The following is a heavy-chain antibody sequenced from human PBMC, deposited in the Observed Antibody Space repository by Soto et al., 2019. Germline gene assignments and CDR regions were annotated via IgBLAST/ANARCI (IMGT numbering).Heavy chain of an antibody. D-gene: IGHD3-22*01. CDR3: AKDMFEPYYYDSRYFDL. V-gene: IGHV3-9*01. J-gene: IGHJ2*01. CDR1: GFTFDDYA. Sequence: EVQLVESGGGLVQPGRSLRLSCAASGFTFDDYAMHWVRQAPGKGLEWVSGISWNSGSIGYADSVKGRFTISRDNAKNSLYLQMNSLRAEDTALYYCAKDMFEPYYYDSRYFDLWGRGTLVTVSS. CDR2: ISWNSGSI.